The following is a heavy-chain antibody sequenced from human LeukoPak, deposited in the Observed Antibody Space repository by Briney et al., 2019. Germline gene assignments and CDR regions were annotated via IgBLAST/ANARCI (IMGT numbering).Heavy chain of an antibody. Sequence: PSETLSLTCTVSGDPLSGYYYWTWIRQPAGTGLEWIGRVSSTGTPEYNPSLKNRVAISVDPSESRFFLTVSSVTAADTAVYYCARSADYGDYEYFLHWGQGTLVTVAS. CDR3: ARSADYGDYEYFLH. CDR1: GDPLSGYYY. CDR2: VSSTGTP. D-gene: IGHD4-17*01. V-gene: IGHV4-4*07. J-gene: IGHJ1*01.